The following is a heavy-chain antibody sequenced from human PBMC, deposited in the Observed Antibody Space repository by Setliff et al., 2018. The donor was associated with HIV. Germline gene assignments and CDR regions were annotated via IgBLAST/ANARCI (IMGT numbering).Heavy chain of an antibody. CDR3: AKEDQRVTSVDY. Sequence: GGSLRLSCAASGFTFSNYGMHWVRQAPGKGLEWVAVIWYDGSSKYYADSVKGRFTISRDNSKNTLFLQMNSLRSEDTAVYYCAKEDQRVTSVDYWGQGTPVTVSS. CDR1: GFTFSNYG. CDR2: IWYDGSSK. D-gene: IGHD2-2*01. V-gene: IGHV3-30*02. J-gene: IGHJ4*02.